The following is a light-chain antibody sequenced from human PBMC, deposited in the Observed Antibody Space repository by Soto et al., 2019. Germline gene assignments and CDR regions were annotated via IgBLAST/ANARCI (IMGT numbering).Light chain of an antibody. J-gene: IGLJ2*01. CDR2: DVS. CDR3: SSYTSSSTLVV. V-gene: IGLV2-14*01. Sequence: QSALTQPASVSGSPGQSITISCTGTSSDVGGYNYVSWYHQHPGKAPKLMIYDVSNRPSGVSNRFSDSKSGNTASLTISGLQAEDEADYYCSSYTSSSTLVVFGGGTKLTVL. CDR1: SSDVGGYNY.